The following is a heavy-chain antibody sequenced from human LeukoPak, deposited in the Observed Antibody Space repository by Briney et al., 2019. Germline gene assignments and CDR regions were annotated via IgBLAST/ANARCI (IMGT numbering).Heavy chain of an antibody. Sequence: GGSLRLSCAASGFTFSDYYMSWIRQAPGKGLEWVSYISSSGSTIYYADPVKGRFTISRDNSKNTLYLQMNSLRAEDTAVYYCARAGMRATIYFDYWGQGTLVTVSS. D-gene: IGHD1-26*01. CDR3: ARAGMRATIYFDY. J-gene: IGHJ4*02. CDR1: GFTFSDYY. CDR2: ISSSGSTI. V-gene: IGHV3-11*01.